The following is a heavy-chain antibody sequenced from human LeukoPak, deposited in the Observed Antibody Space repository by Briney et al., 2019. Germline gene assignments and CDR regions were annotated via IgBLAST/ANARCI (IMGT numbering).Heavy chain of an antibody. CDR3: ARGNCVGVCYLVDN. V-gene: IGHV3-9*01. CDR2: IRRNTSTM. CDR1: GFTFYDFD. D-gene: IGHD2-21*02. Sequence: GGSLSLSCMTSGFTFYDFDMHGVRQAPGRGLEWVAGIRRNTSTMGYADSVKGRFTISREHAKSSLYLQMTASRPEDTALYYRARGNCVGVCYLVDNWGQGTLVSVSS. J-gene: IGHJ4*02.